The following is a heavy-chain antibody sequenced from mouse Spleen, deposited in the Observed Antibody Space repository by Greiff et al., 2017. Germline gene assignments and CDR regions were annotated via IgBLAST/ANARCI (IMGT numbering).Heavy chain of an antibody. D-gene: IGHD2-1*01. CDR3: ARSYYGNPFAY. J-gene: IGHJ3*01. Sequence: EVQGVESGGGLVKPGGSLKLSCAASGFTFSDYGMHWVRQAPEKGLEWVAYISSGSSTIYYADKVKGRFTISRDNAKNTLFLQMTSLRSEDTAMYYCARSYYGNPFAYWGQGTLVTVSA. CDR1: GFTFSDYG. V-gene: IGHV5-17*01. CDR2: ISSGSSTI.